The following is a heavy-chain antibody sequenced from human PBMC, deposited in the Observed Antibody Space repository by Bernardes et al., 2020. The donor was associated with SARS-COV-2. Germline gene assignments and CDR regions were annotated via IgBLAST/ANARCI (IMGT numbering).Heavy chain of an antibody. V-gene: IGHV3-49*03. CDR2: IRVTSAGTTT. CDR3: TRDVLYQKVGFDY. Sequence: GGSLRLSCSTSGFTLAEYGMSWCRQAPGKGLEWVGVIRVTSAGTTTKYAASVEGRFTISRDDSKSIVYLQMNSLQIEDTGVYYCTRDVLYQKVGFDYWGKGTLVTVSS. J-gene: IGHJ4*02. D-gene: IGHD2-15*01. CDR1: GFTLAEYG.